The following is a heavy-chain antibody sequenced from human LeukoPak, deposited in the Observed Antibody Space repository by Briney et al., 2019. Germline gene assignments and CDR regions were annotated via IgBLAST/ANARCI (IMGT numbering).Heavy chain of an antibody. V-gene: IGHV3-23*01. CDR2: ISGSGGST. CDR1: GFTFSSYA. D-gene: IGHD5-12*01. J-gene: IGHJ6*03. Sequence: PGGSLRLSCAAPGFTFSSYAMSWVRQAPGKGLEWVSAISGSGGSTYHADSVKGRFTISRDNSKNTLHLQMNSLRAEDTAVYYCARSLATSYYYMDVWGKGTTVTVSS. CDR3: ARSLATSYYYMDV.